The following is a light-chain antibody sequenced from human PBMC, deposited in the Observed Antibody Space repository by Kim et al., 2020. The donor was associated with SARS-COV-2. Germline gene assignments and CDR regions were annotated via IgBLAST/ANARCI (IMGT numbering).Light chain of an antibody. CDR3: QAWDSSTAV. CDR1: KWGGKN. J-gene: IGLJ3*02. V-gene: IGLV3-1*01. CDR2: QDS. Sequence: VSARTTTSISSTGNKWGGKNNCTTQKKPGQAPVLVIYQDSKRPSGIPERFSGSNSGNTATLTISGTQAMDEADYYCQAWDSSTAVFGGGTQLTVL.